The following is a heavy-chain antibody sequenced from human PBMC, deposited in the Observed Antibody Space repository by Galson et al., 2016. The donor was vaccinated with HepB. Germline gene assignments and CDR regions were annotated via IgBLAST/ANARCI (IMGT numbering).Heavy chain of an antibody. CDR3: VRTYCSTTRCYPDAFDI. V-gene: IGHV1-2*06. D-gene: IGHD2-2*01. J-gene: IGHJ3*02. Sequence: SVKVSCKASGYTFTYYFMHWVRQAPGQGLEWLGRINPSSGDTKYAQKFQGRVAVSRDTSTSTAYMELSRLRSDDTAVYYCVRTYCSTTRCYPDAFDIWGQGTAVTVSS. CDR1: GYTFTYYF. CDR2: INPSSGDT.